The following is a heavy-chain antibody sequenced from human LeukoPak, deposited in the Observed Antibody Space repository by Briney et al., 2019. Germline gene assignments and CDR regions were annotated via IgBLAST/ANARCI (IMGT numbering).Heavy chain of an antibody. CDR3: ASLVVVVAATRENWFDP. D-gene: IGHD2-15*01. Sequence: GGSLRLSCAASGFTFDDYAMHWVRQVPGKGLEWVSLISWDGGSTYYGDSVKGRFTISRDNTKNSLYLQMNSLRAEDTAVYYCASLVVVVAATRENWFDPWGQGTLVTVSS. J-gene: IGHJ5*02. CDR1: GFTFDDYA. CDR2: ISWDGGST. V-gene: IGHV3-43D*03.